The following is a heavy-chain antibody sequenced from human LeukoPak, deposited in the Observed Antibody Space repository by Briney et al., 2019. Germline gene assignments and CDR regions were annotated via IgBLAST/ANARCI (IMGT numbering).Heavy chain of an antibody. Sequence: GSLRLSCAASGFTFSTYSMNWVRQAPGKGLEWVANIKQDGSEKYYVDSVKGQFTISRDNAKNSLYLQMNSLRAEDTAVYYCAREVYGDYGANWFDPWGQGTLVTVSS. CDR1: GFTFSTYS. V-gene: IGHV3-7*01. J-gene: IGHJ5*02. CDR3: AREVYGDYGANWFDP. CDR2: IKQDGSEK. D-gene: IGHD4-17*01.